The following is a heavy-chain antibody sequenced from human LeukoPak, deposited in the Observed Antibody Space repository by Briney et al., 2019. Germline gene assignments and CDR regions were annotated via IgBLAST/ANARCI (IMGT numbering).Heavy chain of an antibody. J-gene: IGHJ6*02. V-gene: IGHV3-30*02. CDR2: SRYDGSTE. Sequence: GGSLRLSCAASGFSLDSYGMHWVRQAPGKGLEWVAGSRYDGSTEDYAGSVKGRFTIFRDTSKNTVFLEMDSLRAEDTAVYYCAKETMVWVRQLKYGVDVWGQGTTVTVSS. D-gene: IGHD3-10*01. CDR1: GFSLDSYG. CDR3: AKETMVWVRQLKYGVDV.